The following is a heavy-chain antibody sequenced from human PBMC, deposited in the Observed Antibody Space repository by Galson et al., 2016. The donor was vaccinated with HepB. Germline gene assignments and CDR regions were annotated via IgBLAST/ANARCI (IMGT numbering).Heavy chain of an antibody. D-gene: IGHD2-2*01. CDR1: GFSFSSYA. CDR3: ARELTSHFELDY. V-gene: IGHV3-30-3*01. Sequence: SLRLSCAASGFSFSSYAVHWVHQAPGKGLEWVAVVSRDASITYYAKSMKGRFTISRDNSMNTLYLQMINLRDDDTGVYFCARELTSHFELDYWGQGALVIVSS. J-gene: IGHJ4*02. CDR2: VSRDASIT.